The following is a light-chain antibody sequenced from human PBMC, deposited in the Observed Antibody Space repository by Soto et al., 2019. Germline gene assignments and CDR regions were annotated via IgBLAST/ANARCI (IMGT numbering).Light chain of an antibody. V-gene: IGLV1-40*01. CDR3: QSYDNSLNGYV. J-gene: IGLJ1*01. CDR2: GNN. CDR1: SSNIGTGYD. Sequence: QSVLTQPPSVSGAPGQRVTISCTGSSSNIGTGYDVHWYQQLPGTAPKLLIFGNNNRPSGVPDRFSGSKSGASASLAITGLQAEDEADYYCQSYDNSLNGYVFGTGTKLTVL.